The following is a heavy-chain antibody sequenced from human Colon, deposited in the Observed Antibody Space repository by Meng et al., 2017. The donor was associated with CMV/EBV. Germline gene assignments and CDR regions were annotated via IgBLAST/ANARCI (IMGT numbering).Heavy chain of an antibody. J-gene: IGHJ4*02. CDR2: MRYDGTKK. CDR1: GFMFRSYG. CDR3: LRGATVRGGGYFDY. D-gene: IGHD3-10*01. Sequence: GESLKISCAASGFMFRSYGMNWVRQAPGKGLEWVAFMRYDGTKKQYSDSVRGRFTISRDNSRSILFLQMNSLRAEDTAVYYCLRGATVRGGGYFDYWGQGTLVTVSS. V-gene: IGHV3-30*02.